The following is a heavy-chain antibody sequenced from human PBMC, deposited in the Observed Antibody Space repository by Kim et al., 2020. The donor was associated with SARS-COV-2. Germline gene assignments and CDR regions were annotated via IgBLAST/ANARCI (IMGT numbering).Heavy chain of an antibody. Sequence: SETLSLTCSVSGGSMSNFYWNWIRQSPEKGLQWIAYMYYSNITKSGSPKYSPSLKSRVTISIDTSKKQLSLKMTSVSGADTAVYYCARGAWGGGGYGMEVWGQGTIVTV. J-gene: IGHJ6*02. CDR3: ARGAWGGGGYGMEV. CDR2: MYYSNITKSGSP. D-gene: IGHD3-16*01. CDR1: GGSMSNFY. V-gene: IGHV4-59*12.